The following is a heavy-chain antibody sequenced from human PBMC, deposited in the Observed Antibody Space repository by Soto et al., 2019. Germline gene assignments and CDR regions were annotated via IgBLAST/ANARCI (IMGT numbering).Heavy chain of an antibody. CDR2: IIPIFGTA. Sequence: QVQLVQSGAEVKKPGSSVMVSCKASGGTFSSYAINWVRQAPGQGLEWMVGIIPIFGTANYAQKFQGRVTSTADECTNTASVGLSSRRSEDTAVYYCARASREEVLMVYATSLDWFDSRGQGNLVTVSS. CDR1: GGTFSSYA. D-gene: IGHD2-8*01. V-gene: IGHV1-69*01. CDR3: ARASREEVLMVYATSLDWFDS. J-gene: IGHJ5*01.